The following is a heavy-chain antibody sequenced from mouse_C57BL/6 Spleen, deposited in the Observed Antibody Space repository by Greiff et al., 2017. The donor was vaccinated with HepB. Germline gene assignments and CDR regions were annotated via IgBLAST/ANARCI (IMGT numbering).Heavy chain of an antibody. D-gene: IGHD1-1*01. V-gene: IGHV1-69*01. Sequence: VKLQQPGAELVMPGASVKLSCKASGYTFTSYWMHWVKQRPGQGLEWIGEIDPSDSYTNYNQKFKGKSTLTVDKSSSTAYMQLSSLTSEDSAVYYCARGVLRFYAMDYWGQGTSVTVSS. CDR3: ARGVLRFYAMDY. J-gene: IGHJ4*01. CDR2: IDPSDSYT. CDR1: GYTFTSYW.